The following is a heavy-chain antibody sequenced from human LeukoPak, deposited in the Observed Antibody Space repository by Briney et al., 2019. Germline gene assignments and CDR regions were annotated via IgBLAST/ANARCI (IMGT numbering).Heavy chain of an antibody. J-gene: IGHJ6*03. V-gene: IGHV1-2*02. Sequence: ASVRVSCKASGYTFTGYYMHWVRQAPGQGLEWMGWINPNSGGTNYAQKFRGRVTMSRDTSISTAYMELSRLRSDDTAVYYCARGGFSSSSVAYYYYMDVWGKGTTVTVSS. D-gene: IGHD6-6*01. CDR3: ARGGFSSSSVAYYYYMDV. CDR2: INPNSGGT. CDR1: GYTFTGYY.